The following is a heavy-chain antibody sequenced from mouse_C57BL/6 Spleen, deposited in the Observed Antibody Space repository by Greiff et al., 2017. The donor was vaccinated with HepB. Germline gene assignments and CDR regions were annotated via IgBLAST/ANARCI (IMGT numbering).Heavy chain of an antibody. CDR3: ARSPYYYGSSSYYFDY. Sequence: EVKLMESGGGLVKPGGSLKLSCAASGFTFSSYTMSWVRQTPEKRLEWVATISGGGGNNYYPDSVKVRFTISRDNAKNTLYRQMSIRRSEDTALYYCARSPYYYGSSSYYFDYWGQGTTLTVAS. V-gene: IGHV5-9*01. J-gene: IGHJ2*01. CDR2: ISGGGGNN. D-gene: IGHD1-1*01. CDR1: GFTFSSYT.